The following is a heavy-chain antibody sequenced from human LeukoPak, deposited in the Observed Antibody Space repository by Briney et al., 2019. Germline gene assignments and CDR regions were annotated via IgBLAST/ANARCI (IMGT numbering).Heavy chain of an antibody. J-gene: IGHJ6*03. CDR3: STDPLYCSSTSCPYYYYMDV. D-gene: IGHD2-2*01. CDR2: ISSSGSTI. CDR1: GFTFSDYY. V-gene: IGHV3-11*04. Sequence: GSLRLSCAASGFTFSDYYMSWIRQAPGKGLEWVSYISSSGSTIYYADSVKGRFTISRDNAKNSLYLQMNSLRAEDTAVYYCSTDPLYCSSTSCPYYYYMDVWGKGTTVTVSS.